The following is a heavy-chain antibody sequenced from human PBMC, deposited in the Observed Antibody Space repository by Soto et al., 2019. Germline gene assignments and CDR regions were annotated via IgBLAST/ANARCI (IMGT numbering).Heavy chain of an antibody. CDR3: ATDLKTGTERGKFDY. Sequence: EVQLVESGGGLVKPGGSLRLSCAASGFTFNNAWMSWVRQAPGKGLEWVGRIKSNTDGGTVDYAAPVNGRFTISRDDSTNTVYLQMNSLKTEDTAVYYCATDLKTGTERGKFDYWGQGTLVTVSS. D-gene: IGHD1-1*01. V-gene: IGHV3-15*01. J-gene: IGHJ4*02. CDR1: GFTFNNAW. CDR2: IKSNTDGGTV.